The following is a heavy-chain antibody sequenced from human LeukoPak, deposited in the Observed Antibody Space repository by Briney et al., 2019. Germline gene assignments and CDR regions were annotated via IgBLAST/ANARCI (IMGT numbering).Heavy chain of an antibody. Sequence: GSLRLSCTASGFTFGSYGMHWVRQATGKGLEWVAYISYEGSNKKEADSVKGRFTISRDNAKSSLFLQMDSLRAEDTAVYSCARKGGTGRAFDIWGQGTLVTVSS. J-gene: IGHJ3*02. CDR2: ISYEGSNK. D-gene: IGHD3/OR15-3a*01. CDR1: GFTFGSYG. CDR3: ARKGGTGRAFDI. V-gene: IGHV3-33*01.